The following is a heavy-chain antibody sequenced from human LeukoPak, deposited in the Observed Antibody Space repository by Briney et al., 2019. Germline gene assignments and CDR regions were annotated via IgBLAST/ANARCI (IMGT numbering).Heavy chain of an antibody. CDR2: INPNSGGT. Sequence: GASVKVSCKASGYTFTGYYMHWVRQAPGQGLEWMGWINPNSGGTNYAQKFQGRVTMTRDTSISTAYMELSRLRSDDTAVYYCARDARIAVAGTGWFDPWGQGTLVTVSS. V-gene: IGHV1-2*02. CDR3: ARDARIAVAGTGWFDP. J-gene: IGHJ5*02. CDR1: GYTFTGYY. D-gene: IGHD6-19*01.